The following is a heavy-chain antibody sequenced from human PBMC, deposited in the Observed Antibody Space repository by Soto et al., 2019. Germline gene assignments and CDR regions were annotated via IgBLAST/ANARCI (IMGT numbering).Heavy chain of an antibody. V-gene: IGHV2-26*01. CDR3: ARMRRDGSGSYYFDY. CDR2: IFSNDEK. Sequence: QVTLKESGPVLVNPTETLTLTCTVSGFSLSNARMGVSWIRQPPGKALEWLAHIFSNDEKSYSTSLKSRLTISKDTSKSQVVLTMTNMDPVDTATYYCARMRRDGSGSYYFDYWGQGTLVTVSS. CDR1: GFSLSNARMG. J-gene: IGHJ4*02. D-gene: IGHD3-10*01.